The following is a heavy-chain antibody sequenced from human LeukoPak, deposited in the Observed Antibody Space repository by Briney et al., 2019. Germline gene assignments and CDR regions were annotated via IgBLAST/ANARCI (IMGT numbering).Heavy chain of an antibody. J-gene: IGHJ3*02. CDR2: ISTYNANI. D-gene: IGHD1-26*01. Sequence: ASVNVSCKASGYTFTSHGISWVRQAPGQGLEWMGWISTYNANINYVQKLQGRVTMTTDTSTSTAYMELRSLRSDDTAVYYCARDRATDAFDIWGQGTMVTVS. CDR3: ARDRATDAFDI. V-gene: IGHV1-18*01. CDR1: GYTFTSHG.